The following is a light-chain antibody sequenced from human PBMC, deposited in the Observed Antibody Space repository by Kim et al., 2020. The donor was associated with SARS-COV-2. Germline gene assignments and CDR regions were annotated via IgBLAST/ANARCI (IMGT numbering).Light chain of an antibody. Sequence: EIVMTQSPATLSVSPGERATLSCRASQSVSSNLAWYQQKPGQAPRLLIYGASTGATGIPARFSGSGSGTEFNLTISSLQSEDLAVYYCQQYNNWPLTFGGGTKVEIK. CDR2: GAS. J-gene: IGKJ4*01. CDR1: QSVSSN. CDR3: QQYNNWPLT. V-gene: IGKV3-15*01.